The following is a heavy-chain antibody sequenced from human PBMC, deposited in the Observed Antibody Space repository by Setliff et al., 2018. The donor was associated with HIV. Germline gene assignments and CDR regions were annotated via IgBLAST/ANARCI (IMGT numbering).Heavy chain of an antibody. CDR3: VRDPPLTPTDADHPFDI. CDR2: IYHGGTT. CDR1: GYSISSGYY. J-gene: IGHJ3*02. D-gene: IGHD2-21*02. Sequence: PSETLSLTCAVSGYSISSGYYWAWVRQPPGKGLEWIGSIYHGGTTYYNPSLKSRSTISEDTSKNQFSLNLSSVTAADTAVYYCVRDPPLTPTDADHPFDIWGQGTLVTVSS. V-gene: IGHV4-38-2*02.